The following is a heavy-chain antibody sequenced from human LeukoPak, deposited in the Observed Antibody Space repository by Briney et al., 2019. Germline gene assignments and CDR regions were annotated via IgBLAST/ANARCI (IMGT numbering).Heavy chain of an antibody. CDR1: GFTFSGYW. V-gene: IGHV3-7*02. CDR2: IKQDGSEK. CDR3: ARVAGTSGYSYGFPYFDY. Sequence: GGSLRLSCAASGFTFSGYWMSWVRQAPGKGLEWVANIKQDGSEKYYVDSVKGRFTISRDNAKNSLYLQMNSLRAEDTAVYYCARVAGTSGYSYGFPYFDYWGQGTLVTVSS. J-gene: IGHJ4*02. D-gene: IGHD5-18*01.